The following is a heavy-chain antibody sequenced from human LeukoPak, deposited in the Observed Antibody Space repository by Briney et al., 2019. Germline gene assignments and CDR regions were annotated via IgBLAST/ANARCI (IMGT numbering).Heavy chain of an antibody. CDR1: GYTLTELS. CDR2: FDPEDGET. V-gene: IGHV1-24*01. CDR3: ATARGVGALGYYYYYMDV. D-gene: IGHD1-26*01. Sequence: ASVKVSCKVSGYTLTELSMHWVRQAPGKGLEWMGGFDPEDGETIYAQKFQGRVTMTEDTSTDTAYMELSSLRSEDTAVYYCATARGVGALGYYYYYMDVWGKGTTVTVSS. J-gene: IGHJ6*03.